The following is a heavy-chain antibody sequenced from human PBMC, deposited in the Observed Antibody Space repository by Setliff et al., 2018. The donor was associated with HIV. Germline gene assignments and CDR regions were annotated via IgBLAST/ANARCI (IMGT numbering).Heavy chain of an antibody. Sequence: ASVKVSCKASGYTFTSYGISWVRQAPGQGLEWMGWISAYNGNTNYAQKLQGRVTMTTDTPTSTAYMELRSLRSDDTAVYYCARDPLYNWNDAYYYYMDVWGKGTTVTVSS. J-gene: IGHJ6*03. D-gene: IGHD1-20*01. CDR2: ISAYNGNT. V-gene: IGHV1-18*01. CDR1: GYTFTSYG. CDR3: ARDPLYNWNDAYYYYMDV.